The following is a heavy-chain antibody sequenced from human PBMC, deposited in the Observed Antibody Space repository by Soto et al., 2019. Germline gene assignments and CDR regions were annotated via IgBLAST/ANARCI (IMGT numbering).Heavy chain of an antibody. D-gene: IGHD2-15*01. CDR2: IYPGDSDT. Sequence: PGESLKISCKGSGYSFTSYWIGWVRQMPGKGLEWMGIIYPGDSDTRYSPSFQGQVTISADKSISTAYLQWSSLKASDTAMYYCARFPRAYCSGGSCLPEIDYWGQGTLVTVSS. J-gene: IGHJ4*02. CDR3: ARFPRAYCSGGSCLPEIDY. V-gene: IGHV5-51*01. CDR1: GYSFTSYW.